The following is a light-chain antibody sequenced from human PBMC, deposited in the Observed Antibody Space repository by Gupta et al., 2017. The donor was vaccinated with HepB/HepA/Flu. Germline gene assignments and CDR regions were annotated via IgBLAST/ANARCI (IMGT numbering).Light chain of an antibody. J-gene: IGKJ3*01. CDR3: QQDYPIFT. CDR1: QDISNY. CDR2: DAS. V-gene: IGKV1-33*01. Sequence: DIQMTQSPSSLSASVGDRVTSTCQASQDISNYLNWYQHKPEKAPKLMVYDASKVEIGASSRFNGGGYAKDFTFTSSRRQYEDLENYYEQQDYPIFTFGHGTQVDIK.